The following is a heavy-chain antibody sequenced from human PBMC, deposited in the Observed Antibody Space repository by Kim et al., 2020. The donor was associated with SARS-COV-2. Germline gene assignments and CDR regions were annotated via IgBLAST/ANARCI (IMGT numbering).Heavy chain of an antibody. Sequence: GGSLRLSCAASGFTFSSYSMNWVRQAPGKGLEWVSSISSSSSYIYYADSVKGRFTISRDNAKNSLYLQMNSLRAEDTAVYYCARAFPRRYYYDSSGSFDYWGQGTLVTVSS. D-gene: IGHD3-22*01. J-gene: IGHJ4*02. CDR2: ISSSSSYI. V-gene: IGHV3-21*01. CDR3: ARAFPRRYYYDSSGSFDY. CDR1: GFTFSSYS.